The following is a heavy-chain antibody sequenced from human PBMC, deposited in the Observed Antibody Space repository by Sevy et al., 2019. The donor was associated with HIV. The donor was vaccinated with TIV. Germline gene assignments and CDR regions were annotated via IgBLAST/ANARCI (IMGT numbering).Heavy chain of an antibody. Sequence: GGSLRLSCAASGFTFSNAWMSWVRQAPGKGLEWVGRIKSKTDGGTTDYAAPVKGRFTISRDDSKNTLYLQMNSLKTEDTAVYYRTTGSRNYYDSSGYAFDIWGQGTMVTVSS. CDR3: TTGSRNYYDSSGYAFDI. CDR1: GFTFSNAW. J-gene: IGHJ3*02. D-gene: IGHD3-22*01. V-gene: IGHV3-15*01. CDR2: IKSKTDGGTT.